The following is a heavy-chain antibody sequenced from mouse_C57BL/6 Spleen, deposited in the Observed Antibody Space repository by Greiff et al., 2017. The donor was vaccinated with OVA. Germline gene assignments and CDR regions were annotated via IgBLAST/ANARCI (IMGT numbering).Heavy chain of an antibody. Sequence: EVHLVESGGGLVKPGGSLKLSCAASGFTFSDYGMHWVRQAPEKGLAWVAYISSGSSTIYYADTVKGRFTISRDNAKNTLFLQMTSLRSEDTAMYYCAREIYDDLLYEAYWGQGTLVTVSA. CDR1: GFTFSDYG. J-gene: IGHJ3*01. CDR3: AREIYDDLLYEAY. CDR2: ISSGSSTI. D-gene: IGHD2-4*01. V-gene: IGHV5-17*01.